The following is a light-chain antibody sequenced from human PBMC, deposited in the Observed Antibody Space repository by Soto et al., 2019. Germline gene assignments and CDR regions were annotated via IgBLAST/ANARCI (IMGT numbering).Light chain of an antibody. CDR3: NSQRSSGTRV. J-gene: IGLJ1*01. V-gene: IGLV2-14*01. Sequence: QSALAQPASVSGSPGQPITSSCTGTSGDVGGYKHVSWYQHHPGKAPKLMIYEVSNRPSGVSNRFSGSKSGYTASLTISGLQAEDEADYYCNSQRSSGTRVFGTGTKVTVL. CDR2: EVS. CDR1: SGDVGGYKH.